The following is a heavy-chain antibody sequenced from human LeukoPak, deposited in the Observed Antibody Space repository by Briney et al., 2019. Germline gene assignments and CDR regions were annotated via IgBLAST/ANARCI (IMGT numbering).Heavy chain of an antibody. CDR2: IIPIFGTA. J-gene: IGHJ6*03. V-gene: IGHV1-69*13. D-gene: IGHD2-2*01. CDR3: ARDYVYIGPAATYYYYYYMDV. CDR1: GGTFSSYA. Sequence: ASVKVSCKASGGTFSSYAISWVRQAPGQGLEWMGGIIPIFGTANYAQKFQGRVTITADESTSTAYMELSSLRSEDTAVYYCARDYVYIGPAATYYYYYYMDVWGKGTTVTVSS.